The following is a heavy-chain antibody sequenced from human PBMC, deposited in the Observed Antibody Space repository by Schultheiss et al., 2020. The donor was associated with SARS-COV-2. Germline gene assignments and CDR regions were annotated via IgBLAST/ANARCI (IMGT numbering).Heavy chain of an antibody. D-gene: IGHD3-3*01. CDR1: GGSFSGYY. CDR2: INHSGST. CDR3: ARDLRPLRFHTGGYFDY. Sequence: SQTLSLTCAVYGGSFSGYYWSWIRQPPGKGLEWIGEINHSGSTYYNPSLKSRVTISVDTSKNQFSLKLSSVTAADTAVYYCARDLRPLRFHTGGYFDYWGQGTLVTVSS. V-gene: IGHV4-34*09. J-gene: IGHJ4*02.